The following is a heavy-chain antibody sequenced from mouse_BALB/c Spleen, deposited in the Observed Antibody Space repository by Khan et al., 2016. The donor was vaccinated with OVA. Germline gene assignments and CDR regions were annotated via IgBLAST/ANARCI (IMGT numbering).Heavy chain of an antibody. CDR1: GYTFTNYW. D-gene: IGHD2-10*01. J-gene: IGHJ2*01. V-gene: IGHV1S81*02. CDR3: ARNAYFGNDFDY. Sequence: QVQLQQSGAELVKPGASVKLSCKASGYTFTNYWVHWVKQGPGQGLEWIGEIYPGDGRVNYNEKFKNKASLTVDRSSSTAYMQRSSLTSEDSAAYYCARNAYFGNDFDYWGQGTTLTVSS. CDR2: IYPGDGRV.